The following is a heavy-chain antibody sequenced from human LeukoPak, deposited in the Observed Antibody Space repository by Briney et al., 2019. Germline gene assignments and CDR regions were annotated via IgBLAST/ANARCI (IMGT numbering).Heavy chain of an antibody. J-gene: IGHJ6*03. CDR1: GFTFSGYV. D-gene: IGHD5-12*01. V-gene: IGHV3-23*01. CDR2: ISGSGVSA. Sequence: GGSLRLSCVASGFTFSGYVMSWVRQAPGKGLEWVPGISGSGVSAYYGDSVKGRFTTTRDNSNDSLFLQMNSLRPEDTAVYYCAREKYLPSGGYYYMDVWGKGTTVTVSS. CDR3: AREKYLPSGGYYYMDV.